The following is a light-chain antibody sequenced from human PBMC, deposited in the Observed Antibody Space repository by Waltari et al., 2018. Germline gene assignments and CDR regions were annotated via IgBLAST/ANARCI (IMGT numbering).Light chain of an antibody. V-gene: IGKV3-11*01. Sequence: EIVLTQSPATLSLSPGERDTLSCRASQSINGYLAWYQQKPGQAPRLLIYDTSNRATVIPARFSGTVSGTDFTLSISSLEPEDFAVYFCQHRSNWPPLFAFGPGTKVDMK. CDR1: QSINGY. CDR3: QHRSNWPPLFA. J-gene: IGKJ3*01. CDR2: DTS.